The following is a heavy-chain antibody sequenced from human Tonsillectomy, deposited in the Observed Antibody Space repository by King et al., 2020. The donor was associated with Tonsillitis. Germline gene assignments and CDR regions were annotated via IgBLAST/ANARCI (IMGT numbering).Heavy chain of an antibody. CDR3: ARSDSGDFSDY. CDR1: GFTFSRDW. CDR2: INSDGSST. D-gene: IGHD3-3*01. J-gene: IGHJ4*02. Sequence: VQLVESGGGLVQPGGSLRLYCAASGFTFSRDWMQWVRQAPGKGLVWVSRINSDGSSTSYADSVKGRFTLSRDNAKNTLYLQMNSLRAEDTAVYYCARSDSGDFSDYWGQGTLVTVSS. V-gene: IGHV3-74*01.